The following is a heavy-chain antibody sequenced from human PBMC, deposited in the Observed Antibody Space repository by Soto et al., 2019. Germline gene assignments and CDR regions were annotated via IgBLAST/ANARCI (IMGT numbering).Heavy chain of an antibody. J-gene: IGHJ2*01. V-gene: IGHV1-69*05. D-gene: IGHD2-2*01. Sequence: SVKVSCKASGDTFSTYTITWMRQAPGQGLEWMGVIIPRSARATYAQKFQGRVTMTRDTSTSTAYMELSSLRSEDMALYYCARGRLGCTSCSYWYFDLWGRGTLVTVSS. CDR2: IIPRSARA. CDR3: ARGRLGCTSCSYWYFDL. CDR1: GDTFSTYT.